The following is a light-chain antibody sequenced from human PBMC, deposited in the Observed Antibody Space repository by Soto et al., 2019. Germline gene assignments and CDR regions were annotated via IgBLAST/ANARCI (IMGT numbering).Light chain of an antibody. CDR3: QQYGSSGT. J-gene: IGKJ1*01. V-gene: IGKV3-20*01. Sequence: EIVLTQSPGTLSLSPWERATLSCRASQSVSNNYLDWYQQKPGQAPRLLIYGASNRATGIPDRFSGSGSGTDFTLTISRLEPEDFAVYYCQQYGSSGTLGQGTKVDIK. CDR2: GAS. CDR1: QSVSNNY.